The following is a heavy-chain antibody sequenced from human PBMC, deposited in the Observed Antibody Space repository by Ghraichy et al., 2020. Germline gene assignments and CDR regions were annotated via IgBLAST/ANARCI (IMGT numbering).Heavy chain of an antibody. V-gene: IGHV3-15*01. D-gene: IGHD2-2*01. CDR3: TTDPQGHVGYCSSTRCDGAFDI. CDR1: AFTFNYAW. Sequence: AGSLRLSCAASAFTFNYAWMSWVRQAPGKGLEWVGRIKSKSDGGTTDYAAPVKGRLTISRDDSKNTLYLQMNSLKTEDTAVYYCTTDPQGHVGYCSSTRCDGAFDIWGQGTMVTVSS. J-gene: IGHJ3*02. CDR2: IKSKSDGGTT.